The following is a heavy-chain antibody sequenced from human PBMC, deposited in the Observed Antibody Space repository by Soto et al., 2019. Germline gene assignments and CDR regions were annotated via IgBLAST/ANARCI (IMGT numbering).Heavy chain of an antibody. Sequence: QVQLQESGPGLVKPSETLSLTCTVSGGSISSYYWSWIRQPPGKGLEWIGYIHYSGSTNYNPSLKIRVTISVDTSEIPFSLKRSTVSAADTAVYYCARWNPRGGYYLNDYWGQGTVVTVSS. CDR2: IHYSGST. V-gene: IGHV4-59*01. D-gene: IGHD3-22*01. CDR3: ARWNPRGGYYLNDY. J-gene: IGHJ4*02. CDR1: GGSISSYY.